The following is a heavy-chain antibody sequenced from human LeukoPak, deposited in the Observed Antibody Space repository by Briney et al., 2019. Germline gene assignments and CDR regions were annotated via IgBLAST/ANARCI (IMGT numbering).Heavy chain of an antibody. CDR2: TRNKAKGYTT. CDR1: GFTFSDHY. V-gene: IGHV3-72*01. CDR3: ARGATATTNYAYGVDV. J-gene: IGHJ6*02. D-gene: IGHD4-11*01. Sequence: GGSLRLSCAASGFTFSDHYMDWVRQAPGKGLEWVGRTRNKAKGYTTEYAASVKGRFTVSRDDSENSLYLQMNSLKIEDTALYYCARGATATTNYAYGVDVWGQGTTVTVS.